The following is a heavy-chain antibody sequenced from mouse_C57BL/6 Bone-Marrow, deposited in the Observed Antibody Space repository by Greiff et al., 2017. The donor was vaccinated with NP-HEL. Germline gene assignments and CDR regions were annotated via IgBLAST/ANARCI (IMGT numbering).Heavy chain of an antibody. D-gene: IGHD3-1*01. J-gene: IGHJ3*01. CDR3: ARGGTWDY. Sequence: VQLQQPGAELVMPGASVKLSCKASGYTFTSYWMHWVKQRPGQGLEWIGEIDPSDSYTNYNQKFKGKSTLTVDKSSSTAYMQLSSLTSEDSAVYYCARGGTWDYWGQGTLVTVSA. CDR1: GYTFTSYW. V-gene: IGHV1-69*01. CDR2: IDPSDSYT.